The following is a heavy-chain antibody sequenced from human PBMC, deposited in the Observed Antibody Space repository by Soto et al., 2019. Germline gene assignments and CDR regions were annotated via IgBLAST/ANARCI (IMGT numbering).Heavy chain of an antibody. D-gene: IGHD6-19*01. J-gene: IGHJ6*02. Sequence: GASVKVSCKASGYTFTSYDISWVRQAPGQGLEWMGWISAYNGNTNYAQKLQGRVTMTTDTSTSTAYMELRSLRSDDTAVYYCVRELSSGWLPPYYYYGMDVWGQGTTVTVSS. CDR3: VRELSSGWLPPYYYYGMDV. CDR1: GYTFTSYD. CDR2: ISAYNGNT. V-gene: IGHV1-18*01.